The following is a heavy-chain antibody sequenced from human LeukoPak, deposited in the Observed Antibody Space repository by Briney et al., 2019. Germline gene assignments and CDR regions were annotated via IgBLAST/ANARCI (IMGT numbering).Heavy chain of an antibody. V-gene: IGHV3-66*01. J-gene: IGHJ4*02. CDR1: GFTFSSLA. D-gene: IGHD6-13*01. CDR3: ATGILAASKY. Sequence: GGSLRLSCVASGFTFSSLAMNWVRQAPGKGLEWVSLIYSGGRTYYADSVKGRFTISRDNSKNTVSLQMNSLRAEDTAVYYCATGILAASKYWGQGTLVTVSS. CDR2: IYSGGRT.